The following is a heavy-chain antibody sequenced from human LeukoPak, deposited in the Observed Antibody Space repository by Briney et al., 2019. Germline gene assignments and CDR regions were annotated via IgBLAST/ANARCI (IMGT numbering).Heavy chain of an antibody. V-gene: IGHV4-34*01. CDR1: GGSFSGYY. CDR2: INHSGST. Sequence: PSETLSLTCAVYGGSFSGYYWSWIRQPPGKGLEWIGEINHSGSTNYNPSLKSRVTISVDTSKNQFSLKLSSVTAADTAVYYCARVFRTYSSWYDRVRNDAFDIWGQGTMVTVSS. J-gene: IGHJ3*02. D-gene: IGHD6-13*01. CDR3: ARVFRTYSSWYDRVRNDAFDI.